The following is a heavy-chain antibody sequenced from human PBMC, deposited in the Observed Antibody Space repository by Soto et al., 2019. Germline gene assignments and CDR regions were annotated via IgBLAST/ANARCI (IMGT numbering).Heavy chain of an antibody. J-gene: IGHJ6*02. CDR1: GGSISSYY. CDR2: IYTSGST. CDR3: ARDWVVVVPAAISYYYYGMDV. Sequence: PSETLSLTCTVSGGSISSYYWSWIRQPAGKGLGWIGRIYTSGSTTYNPSLKSRVTMSVDTSKNQFSLKLSSVTAADTAVYYCARDWVVVVPAAISYYYYGMDVWGQGTTVTVSS. V-gene: IGHV4-4*07. D-gene: IGHD2-2*01.